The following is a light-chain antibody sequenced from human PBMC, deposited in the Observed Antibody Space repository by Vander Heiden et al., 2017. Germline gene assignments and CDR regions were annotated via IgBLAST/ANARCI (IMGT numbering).Light chain of an antibody. CDR3: QSADSSGADVV. CDR1: AFPKQY. Sequence: SYELTQPPPVSVSPGQTARITCSGDAFPKQYAFWYQQKPGQAPVLVMYKDSERSSGIPDRFSGSSSGTTVTLTISGVQAEDEADYYCQSADSSGADVVFGGGTKLTVL. J-gene: IGLJ2*01. V-gene: IGLV3-25*03. CDR2: KDS.